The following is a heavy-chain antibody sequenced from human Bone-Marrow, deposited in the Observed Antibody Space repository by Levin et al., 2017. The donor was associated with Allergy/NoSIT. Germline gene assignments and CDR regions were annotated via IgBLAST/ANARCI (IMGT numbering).Heavy chain of an antibody. J-gene: IGHJ6*02. D-gene: IGHD4-23*01. CDR1: GFMFSNYA. CDR2: IAFDASNK. Sequence: HPGGSLRLSCGASGFMFSNYAFHWVRQAPGKGLEWVSVIAFDASNKYYADSVKGRFTISRDNSRNTLSLQMDSLRPEDTAIYYCVRQGADDPGGKSEYYYYGMDVWGQGTTVTVSS. CDR3: VRQGADDPGGKSEYYYYGMDV. V-gene: IGHV3-30*04.